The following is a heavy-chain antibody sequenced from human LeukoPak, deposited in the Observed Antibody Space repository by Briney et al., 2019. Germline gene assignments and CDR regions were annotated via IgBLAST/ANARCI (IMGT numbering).Heavy chain of an antibody. CDR3: ARGYCLSGSNLASDC. V-gene: IGHV1-2*02. CDR2: INPTSGGT. D-gene: IGHD1-26*01. J-gene: IGHJ3*01. CDR1: GYTFTDYY. Sequence: ASVKVSCKASGYTFTDYYLHWVRQAPGQGLEWMGWINPTSGGTNDAQNFQGRVTMTRDTSISTAYMELSRLGSDDTAVYYCARGYCLSGSNLASDCGGQGTMVTVSS.